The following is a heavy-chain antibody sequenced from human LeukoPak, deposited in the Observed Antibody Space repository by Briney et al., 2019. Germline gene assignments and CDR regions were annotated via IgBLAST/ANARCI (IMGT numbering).Heavy chain of an antibody. V-gene: IGHV1-2*02. CDR3: ARGRGSSWYYFDY. CDR2: INPNSGGT. Sequence: ASVKVSCKASGYTLTGYYMHWVRQAPGQGLEWMGWINPNSGGTNYAQKFQARVTMTRDTSISTAYMELSRLTSDDTAVYYCARGRGSSWYYFDYWGQGTLVTVSS. J-gene: IGHJ4*02. D-gene: IGHD6-13*01. CDR1: GYTLTGYY.